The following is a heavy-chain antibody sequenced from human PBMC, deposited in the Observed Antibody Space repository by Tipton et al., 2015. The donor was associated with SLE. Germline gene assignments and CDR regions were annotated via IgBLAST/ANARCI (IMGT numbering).Heavy chain of an antibody. CDR2: INHSGST. CDR3: ARGPFDI. CDR1: GGSFSGYY. J-gene: IGHJ3*02. Sequence: TLSLTCAVYGGSFSGYYRSWIRQPPGKGLEWIGEINHSGSTRYNPSLKSRITISLYRSKTQFSLNLISVTAADPAVYYCARGPFDIWGQGTLVTGSS. V-gene: IGHV4-34*01.